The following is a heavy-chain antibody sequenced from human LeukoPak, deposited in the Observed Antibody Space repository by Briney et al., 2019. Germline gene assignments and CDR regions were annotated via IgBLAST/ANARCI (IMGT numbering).Heavy chain of an antibody. CDR1: GGSISSGDYY. CDR2: IYYSGST. CDR3: ARVRRAVAADYFDY. V-gene: IGHV4-30-4*01. D-gene: IGHD6-19*01. J-gene: IGHJ4*02. Sequence: SQTLSLTCTVSGGSISSGDYYWSWIRQPPGKGLEWIGYIYYSGSTYYNPSLKSRVTISVDTSKNQFSLKLSSVTAADTAVYYCARVRRAVAADYFDYWGQGTLVTVSS.